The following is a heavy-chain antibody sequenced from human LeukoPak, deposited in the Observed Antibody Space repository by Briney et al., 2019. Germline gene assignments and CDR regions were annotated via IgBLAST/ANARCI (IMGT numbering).Heavy chain of an antibody. CDR1: GGPISSSNW. CDR2: IYHSGST. D-gene: IGHD5-12*01. Sequence: SETLSLTCAVSGGPISSSNWWSWVRQPPGKGLEWIGEIYHSGSTNYNPSLKSRVTISVDKSKNQFSLKLSSVTAADTAVYYCARDVDIVATTERGGLDYWGQGTLVTVSS. CDR3: ARDVDIVATTERGGLDY. V-gene: IGHV4-4*02. J-gene: IGHJ4*02.